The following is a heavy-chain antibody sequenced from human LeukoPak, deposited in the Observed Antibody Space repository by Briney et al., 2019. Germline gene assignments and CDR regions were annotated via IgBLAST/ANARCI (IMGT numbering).Heavy chain of an antibody. D-gene: IGHD3-22*01. Sequence: PSETLSLTCTVSGGSISSGDYYWSWIRQPPGKGLEWIGYIYYSGSTCYNPSLKSRVTISVDTSKNQFSLKLSSVTAADTAVYYCARRYYYDSSGYQYYFDYWGQGTLVTVSS. CDR2: IYYSGST. V-gene: IGHV4-30-4*01. CDR1: GGSISSGDYY. J-gene: IGHJ4*02. CDR3: ARRYYYDSSGYQYYFDY.